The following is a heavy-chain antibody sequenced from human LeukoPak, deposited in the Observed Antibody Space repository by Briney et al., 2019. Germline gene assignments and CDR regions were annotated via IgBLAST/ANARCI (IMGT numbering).Heavy chain of an antibody. J-gene: IGHJ4*02. CDR2: IYYSGST. V-gene: IGHV4-61*01. CDR3: ARAHSSGRTFDY. CDR1: GGSVNSGSYY. Sequence: SETLSLTCTVSGGSVNSGSYYWTWIRQPPGKGLEWIGYIYYSGSTNYNPSLKSRVTISVDTSKNQFSLKPSSVTAADTAVYYCARAHSSGRTFDYWGQGTLVTVSS. D-gene: IGHD6-19*01.